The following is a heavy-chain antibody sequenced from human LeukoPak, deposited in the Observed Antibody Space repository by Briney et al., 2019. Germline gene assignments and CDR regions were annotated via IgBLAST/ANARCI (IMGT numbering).Heavy chain of an antibody. D-gene: IGHD5-24*01. J-gene: IGHJ6*02. CDR2: ISGSGSA. V-gene: IGHV3-66*01. Sequence: RPGGSLRLSCAASGFTVSSNYMTWVRQAPGKGLEWVSIISGSGSAYYADSVKGRFTIPRDSSKNTLYLQMNSLRAEDTAVYYCATRDKGYYYGMDVWGQGTTVTVSS. CDR1: GFTVSSNY. CDR3: ATRDKGYYYGMDV.